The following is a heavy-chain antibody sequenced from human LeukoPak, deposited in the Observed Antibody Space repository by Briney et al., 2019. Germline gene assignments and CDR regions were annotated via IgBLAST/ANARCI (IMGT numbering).Heavy chain of an antibody. CDR1: GYTFTSYG. D-gene: IGHD3-22*01. Sequence: PSVNVSCKASGYTFTSYGISWVRQAPGQGLEWIGWVSAYNGNTTYAQKPQGRVTMTTDTSTSTAYMELRSLRSDDTAVYYCARDREYYYDSSGYYFLNYYYGMDVWGQGTTVTVSS. V-gene: IGHV1-18*01. CDR3: ARDREYYYDSSGYYFLNYYYGMDV. J-gene: IGHJ6*02. CDR2: VSAYNGNT.